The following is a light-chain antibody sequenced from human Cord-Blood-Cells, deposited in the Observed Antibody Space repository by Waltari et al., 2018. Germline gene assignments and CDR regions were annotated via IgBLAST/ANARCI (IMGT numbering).Light chain of an antibody. J-gene: IGKJ2*01. Sequence: DIQMTQSPSSLSASVGDRVTITCRASQGISNSLAWYQQKPAKAPTLLLYAASRLESGVPSRCSGSGAGTDYTLTISSLQPEDFATYYCQQYYSTPPDTFGQGTKLEIK. CDR3: QQYYSTPPDT. CDR1: QGISNS. CDR2: AAS. V-gene: IGKV1-NL1*01.